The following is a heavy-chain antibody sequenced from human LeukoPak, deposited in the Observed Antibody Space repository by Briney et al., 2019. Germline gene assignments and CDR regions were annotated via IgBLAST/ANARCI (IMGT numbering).Heavy chain of an antibody. CDR1: GDSISSRNW. CDR3: TSSGGWWSLDY. V-gene: IGHV4-4*02. CDR2: ISHGGST. D-gene: IGHD2-8*02. Sequence: SETLSLTCAVSGDSISSRNWWSWVRQPPGKGLDWIGEISHGGSTKYNPSLKNRVTISKDNFKNEFSLRLNSVTAADTAVYFCTSSGGWWSLDYWGQGALVTVSS. J-gene: IGHJ4*02.